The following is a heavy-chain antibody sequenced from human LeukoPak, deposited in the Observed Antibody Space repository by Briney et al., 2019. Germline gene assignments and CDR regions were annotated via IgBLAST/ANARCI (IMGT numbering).Heavy chain of an antibody. CDR1: GFTFSSYW. V-gene: IGHV3-7*01. CDR2: IKQDGSEK. Sequence: GGSLRLSCAASGFTFSSYWMSWVRQAPGKGLEWVANIKQDGSEKYYVDSVKGRFTISRDNAKNSLYLQMNSLRAEDTAVYYCAREFWYYDYVWGSYRNDAFDIWGQGTMVTVSS. D-gene: IGHD3-16*02. CDR3: AREFWYYDYVWGSYRNDAFDI. J-gene: IGHJ3*02.